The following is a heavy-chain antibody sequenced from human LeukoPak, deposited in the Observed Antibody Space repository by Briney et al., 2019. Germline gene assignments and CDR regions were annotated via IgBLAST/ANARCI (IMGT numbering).Heavy chain of an antibody. Sequence: SETLSLTCTVSGGSISSYYWSWIRQPAAKGLEWIGRIYTSGSTNYNPSLKSRVTMSVDTSKNQFSLKLSSVTAADTAVYYCARVVVGLVAANGYGWFDPWGQGTLVTVSS. D-gene: IGHD2-15*01. CDR1: GGSISSYY. CDR2: IYTSGST. J-gene: IGHJ5*02. V-gene: IGHV4-4*07. CDR3: ARVVVGLVAANGYGWFDP.